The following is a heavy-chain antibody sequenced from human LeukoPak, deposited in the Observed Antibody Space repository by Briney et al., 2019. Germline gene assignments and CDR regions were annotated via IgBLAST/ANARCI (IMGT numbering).Heavy chain of an antibody. CDR2: ISYDGSNK. D-gene: IGHD3-16*01. CDR3: ARDDYLYYFDY. V-gene: IGHV3-30*04. CDR1: GFTFGNYA. Sequence: GGSLRLSCATSGFTFGNYAMHWVRQAPGKGLEWVAVISYDGSNKYYADSVKGRFTISRDNSKNTLYLQMNSLRAEDTAVYYCARDDYLYYFDYWGQGTLVTVSS. J-gene: IGHJ4*02.